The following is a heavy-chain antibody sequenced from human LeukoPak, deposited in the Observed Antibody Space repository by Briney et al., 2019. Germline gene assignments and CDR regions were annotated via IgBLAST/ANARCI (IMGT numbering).Heavy chain of an antibody. CDR3: AKRYDFWSGYLGY. Sequence: GGSLRLSSAASGFTFSSYWMHWVRRAPGKGLVWVSRINSDGSSTSYADSVKGRFTISRDNAKNTLYLQMNSLRAEDTAVYYCAKRYDFWSGYLGYWGQGTLVTVSS. V-gene: IGHV3-74*01. J-gene: IGHJ4*02. CDR2: INSDGSST. CDR1: GFTFSSYW. D-gene: IGHD3-3*01.